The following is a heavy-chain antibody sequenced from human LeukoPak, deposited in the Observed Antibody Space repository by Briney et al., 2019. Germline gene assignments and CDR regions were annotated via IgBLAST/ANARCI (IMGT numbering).Heavy chain of an antibody. CDR2: ISGSGGST. CDR1: GFTFSSYA. J-gene: IGHJ4*02. V-gene: IGHV3-23*01. Sequence: GGSLRLSCAASGFTFSSYAMSWVRQAPGKGLEWVSAISGSGGSTYYADSVKGRFTISRDNSKNTLYLQMNSLRAEDTAVYYCAKDSNYYGSGTYDPYFDYWGQGTLVTVSS. CDR3: AKDSNYYGSGTYDPYFDY. D-gene: IGHD3-10*01.